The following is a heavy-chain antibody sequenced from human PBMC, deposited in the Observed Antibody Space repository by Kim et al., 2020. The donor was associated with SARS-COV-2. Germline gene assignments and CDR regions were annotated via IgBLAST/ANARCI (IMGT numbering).Heavy chain of an antibody. CDR3: ARFCTAMVYGQDNYFDY. CDR1: GGSISSSNW. Sequence: SETLSLTCAVSGGSISSSNWWSWVRQPPGKGLEWIGEIYHSGSTNYNPSLKSRVTISVDKSKNQFSLKLSSVTAADTAVYYCARFCTAMVYGQDNYFDYWGQGTLVTVSS. CDR2: IYHSGST. D-gene: IGHD5-18*01. V-gene: IGHV4-4*02. J-gene: IGHJ4*02.